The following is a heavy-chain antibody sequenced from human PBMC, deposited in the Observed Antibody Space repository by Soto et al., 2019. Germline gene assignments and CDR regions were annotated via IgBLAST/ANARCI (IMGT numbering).Heavy chain of an antibody. D-gene: IGHD2-8*02. V-gene: IGHV3-48*01. CDR2: ISSGGGTI. J-gene: IGHJ4*02. Sequence: GGSLRLSCAASGFTFSSYSMNWVRQAPGRGLEWVSYISSGGGTIYYADSVKGRFSISRDNAKNSLYLQINSLRAEDTAVYYCARLYCTGGACPSDYWGQGTLVTVSS. CDR1: GFTFSSYS. CDR3: ARLYCTGGACPSDY.